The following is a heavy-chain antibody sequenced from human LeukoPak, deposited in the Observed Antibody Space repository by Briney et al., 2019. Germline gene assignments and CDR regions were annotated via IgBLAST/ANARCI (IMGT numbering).Heavy chain of an antibody. D-gene: IGHD5-24*01. CDR1: GFTFSSNY. Sequence: GGSLRLSCAASGFTFSSNYVSWVRQAPGKGLEWVSVIYSGGSTYYADSVKGRFTISRDNSKNTLYLQMNSLRAEDTAVYYCARGPWLQLPFDYWGQGTLVTVSS. V-gene: IGHV3-66*01. J-gene: IGHJ4*02. CDR3: ARGPWLQLPFDY. CDR2: IYSGGST.